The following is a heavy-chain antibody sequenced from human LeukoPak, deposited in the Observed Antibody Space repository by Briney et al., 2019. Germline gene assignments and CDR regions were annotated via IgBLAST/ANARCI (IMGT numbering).Heavy chain of an antibody. D-gene: IGHD3-22*01. J-gene: IGHJ4*02. Sequence: PGGSLRLSCAASGFTFTDYGMHWLRQAPGKGLEWVAYLAYDARKEYYADSVKGRFTISRDSFRSTLYLQMNDLRADDTAVYYCAKPSLVYDTSGNFYFDYWGQGTLLTVSS. CDR2: LAYDARKE. CDR3: AKPSLVYDTSGNFYFDY. V-gene: IGHV3-30*02. CDR1: GFTFTDYG.